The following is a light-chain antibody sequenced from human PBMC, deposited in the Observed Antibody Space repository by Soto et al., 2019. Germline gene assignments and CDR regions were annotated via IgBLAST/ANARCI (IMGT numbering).Light chain of an antibody. CDR3: EQYDNLVLS. Sequence: DIQLTQSPSSLSASVGDRVTISCQATQDISNYLNWYQQKPGKAPKLLIYDVSNLEAGVTSRFSGGGSGTHFTFTISSLQPEDIATYYCEQYDNLVLSFGGGTKVEIK. J-gene: IGKJ4*01. CDR1: QDISNY. V-gene: IGKV1-33*01. CDR2: DVS.